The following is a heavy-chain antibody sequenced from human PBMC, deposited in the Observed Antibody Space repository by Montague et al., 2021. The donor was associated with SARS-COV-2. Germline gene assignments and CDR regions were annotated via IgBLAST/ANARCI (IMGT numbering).Heavy chain of an antibody. J-gene: IGHJ5*02. CDR2: IYYSGST. V-gene: IGHV4-59*01. Sequence: SETLSLTCTVSGGSFSSYYWSWIRQSPGKGLQWLGYIYYSGSTDCNPSLKSRVTMSVDTSKNQLSLRLNSVTTADTAVYFCARAGGFYDYWSGYSSSAGFFDPWGQGILVTVSS. D-gene: IGHD3-3*01. CDR3: ARAGGFYDYWSGYSSSAGFFDP. CDR1: GGSFSSYY.